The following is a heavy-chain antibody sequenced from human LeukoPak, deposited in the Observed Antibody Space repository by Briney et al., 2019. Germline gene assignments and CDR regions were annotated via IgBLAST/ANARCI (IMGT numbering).Heavy chain of an antibody. CDR1: GFTFNTYT. D-gene: IGHD4-17*01. Sequence: GGSLRLSCAASGFTFNTYTMSWVRQAPGKGLEWVSSISAGGGGTYYAASVKGRFTISRDNSKNTLYLQMNGLRADDTAVYYCAKDDYGDYVRWFDPWGQGTLVTVSS. CDR3: AKDDYGDYVRWFDP. V-gene: IGHV3-23*01. J-gene: IGHJ5*02. CDR2: ISAGGGGT.